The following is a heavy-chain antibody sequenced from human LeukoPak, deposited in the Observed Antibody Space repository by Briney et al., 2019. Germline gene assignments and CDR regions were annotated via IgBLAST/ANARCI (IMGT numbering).Heavy chain of an antibody. CDR3: ARSSGGSCCQFDY. CDR2: INSDGSST. D-gene: IGHD2-15*01. V-gene: IGHV3-74*01. CDR1: GFTFSRYW. Sequence: GGSLRLSCADSGFTFSRYWMHWVRQAPGKGLVWVSRINSDGSSTSYVDSVKGRFTISRDNSKNTLYLQMNSLRAEDTAVYYCARSSGGSCCQFDYWGQGTLVTVSS. J-gene: IGHJ4*02.